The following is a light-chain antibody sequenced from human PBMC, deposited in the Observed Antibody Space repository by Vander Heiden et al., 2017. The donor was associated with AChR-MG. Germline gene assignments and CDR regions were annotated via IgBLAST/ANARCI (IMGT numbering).Light chain of an antibody. CDR1: QNIRTF. CDR3: QQSFSSPRS. V-gene: IGKV1-39*01. J-gene: IGKJ2*01. CDR2: ASS. Sequence: DIQMTQSPSSLSASVRDRVTITCRASQNIRTFLNWYQQKPGKAPKLLIYASSNLQRGVPSRFSGSGSGTDFTLVIAGLQPEDFASYYCQQSFSSPRSFGRGTKVEI.